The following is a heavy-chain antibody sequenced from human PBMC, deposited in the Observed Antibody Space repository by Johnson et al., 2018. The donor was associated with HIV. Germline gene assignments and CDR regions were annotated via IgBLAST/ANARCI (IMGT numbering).Heavy chain of an antibody. J-gene: IGHJ3*02. CDR1: GFTFTSYG. D-gene: IGHD2-2*01. CDR2: IRYDGSNK. CDR3: ARGAVVSGTLVDPFDI. Sequence: QVQLVESGGGLVKPGGSLRLSCAASGFTFTSYGMHWVRQAPGKGLEWVAFIRYDGSNKYYADSVNGRFTISKDNSKDTLYMEMNNLRLEDTAVYYCARGAVVSGTLVDPFDIWGRGTMVTVSS. V-gene: IGHV3-30*02.